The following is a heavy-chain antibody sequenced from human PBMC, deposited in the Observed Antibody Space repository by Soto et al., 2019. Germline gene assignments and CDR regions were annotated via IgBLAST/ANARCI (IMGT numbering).Heavy chain of an antibody. D-gene: IGHD6-13*01. CDR1: GGSISSSSYY. Sequence: SETLSLTCTVSGGSISSSSYYWGWIRQPPGKGLEWIGSIYYSGSTYYNPSLKSRVTISVDTSKNQFSLKLSSVTAADTAVYYCARLAKEEYSSSWYWAFDIWGQGTMVTVSS. J-gene: IGHJ3*02. V-gene: IGHV4-39*01. CDR3: ARLAKEEYSSSWYWAFDI. CDR2: IYYSGST.